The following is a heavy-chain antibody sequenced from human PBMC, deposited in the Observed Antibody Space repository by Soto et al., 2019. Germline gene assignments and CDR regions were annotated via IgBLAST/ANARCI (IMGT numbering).Heavy chain of an antibody. CDR2: INAGNGNT. V-gene: IGHV1-3*01. Sequence: QVQLVQSGAEVKKPGSSVKVSCKASGSTFTSYAMHWVRQAPGQRLEWMGWINAGNGNTKYSQKFQGRVTITRDTAASTAYMELSSLRSEDTAVYYCARGGVDFDYWGQGTLVTVSS. CDR1: GSTFTSYA. J-gene: IGHJ4*02. CDR3: ARGGVDFDY. D-gene: IGHD3-10*01.